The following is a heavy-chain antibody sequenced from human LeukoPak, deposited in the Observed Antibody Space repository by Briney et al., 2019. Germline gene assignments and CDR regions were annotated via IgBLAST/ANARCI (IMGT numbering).Heavy chain of an antibody. CDR3: AKGTGDAGYYFDN. Sequence: GGSLRLSCAASGFTFNNAWMNWVRQAPGKGLEWVSAVRVSGETYYADSVKGRFTISRDNSDNTVYLQMSGLRAEDTAVYHCAKGTGDAGYYFDNWGQGTLVTVSS. J-gene: IGHJ4*02. V-gene: IGHV3-23*01. D-gene: IGHD1-1*01. CDR1: GFTFNNAW. CDR2: VRVSGET.